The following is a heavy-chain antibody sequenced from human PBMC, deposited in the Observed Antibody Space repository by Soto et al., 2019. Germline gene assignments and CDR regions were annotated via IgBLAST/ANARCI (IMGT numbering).Heavy chain of an antibody. CDR2: ISAYNGNT. CDR1: GYTFTIFG. D-gene: IGHD6-19*01. CDR3: ARDVGTMYSSGWYGY. Sequence: ASVKVSCKASGYTFTIFGISWVRQAPGQGLEWMGWISAYNGNTNYAQKLQGRVTMTTDTSTSTAYMELRSLRSDDTAVYYCARDVGTMYSSGWYGYWGQGTLVTVSS. J-gene: IGHJ4*02. V-gene: IGHV1-18*01.